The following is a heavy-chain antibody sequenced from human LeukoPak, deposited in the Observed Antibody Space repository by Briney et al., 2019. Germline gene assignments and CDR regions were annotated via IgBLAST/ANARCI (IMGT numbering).Heavy chain of an antibody. V-gene: IGHV4-34*01. J-gene: IGHJ4*02. CDR2: INHSGST. D-gene: IGHD6-13*01. CDR3: AGNVAAAGPDYFDY. Sequence: SETQSLTCAVYGGSFSGYYWSWIRQPPGKGLEWIGEINHSGSTNYNPSLKSRVTISVDTSKNQFSLKLSSVTAADTAVYFCAGNVAAAGPDYFDYWGQGTLVTVSS. CDR1: GGSFSGYY.